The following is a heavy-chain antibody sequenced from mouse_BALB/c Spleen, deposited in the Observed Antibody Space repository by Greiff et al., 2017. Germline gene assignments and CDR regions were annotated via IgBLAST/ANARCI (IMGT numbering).Heavy chain of an antibody. V-gene: IGHV5-6-5*01. Sequence: EVMLVESGGGLVKPGGSLKLSCAASGFTFSSYAMSWVRQTPEKRLEWVASISSGGSTYYPDSVKGRFTISRDNARNILYLQMSSLRSEDTAMYYCARDYYDLYWYFDVWGAGTTVTVSS. CDR2: ISSGGST. CDR1: GFTFSSYA. J-gene: IGHJ1*01. CDR3: ARDYYDLYWYFDV. D-gene: IGHD1-1*01.